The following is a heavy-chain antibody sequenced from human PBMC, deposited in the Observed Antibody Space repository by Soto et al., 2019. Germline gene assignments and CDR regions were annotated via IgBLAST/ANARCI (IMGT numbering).Heavy chain of an antibody. D-gene: IGHD2-15*01. CDR1: GYTFTSYD. V-gene: IGHV1-8*01. CDR2: MNPNSGNT. J-gene: IGHJ4*02. Sequence: SVRVSCRGFGYTFTSYDITWVRQANGQGLEWMGWMNPNSGNTGYAQKLQGRVTMTTDTSTSTAYMELRSLRSDDTAVYYCARYCSGGSCYSYPYDYWGQGTLVTVSS. CDR3: ARYCSGGSCYSYPYDY.